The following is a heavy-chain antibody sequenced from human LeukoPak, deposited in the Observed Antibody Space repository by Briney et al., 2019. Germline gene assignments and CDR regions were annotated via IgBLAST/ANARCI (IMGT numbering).Heavy chain of an antibody. J-gene: IGHJ4*02. Sequence: PGESLRLSCAASGFTFSSYGMHWVRQAPGKGLKWVAFIRYDGSNKYYADSVKGRFTISRDNSKNTLYLQMNSLRAEDTAVYYCANDLGYCTNGVCGYFDYWGQGTLVTVSS. CDR2: IRYDGSNK. D-gene: IGHD2-8*01. CDR3: ANDLGYCTNGVCGYFDY. V-gene: IGHV3-30*02. CDR1: GFTFSSYG.